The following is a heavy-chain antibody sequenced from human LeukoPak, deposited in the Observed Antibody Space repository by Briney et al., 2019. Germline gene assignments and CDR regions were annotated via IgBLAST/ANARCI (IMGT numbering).Heavy chain of an antibody. D-gene: IGHD5-18*01. Sequence: SETLSLTCTVSGGSISSGSYYWSWIRQPAGKGLEWIGRIYTSGSTNYNPSLKSRVTISVDTSKNQFSLKLSSVTAADTAVYYCARGVPTIQLWFHPNWFDPWGQGTLVTVSS. CDR2: IYTSGST. CDR3: ARGVPTIQLWFHPNWFDP. CDR1: GGSISSGSYY. V-gene: IGHV4-61*02. J-gene: IGHJ5*02.